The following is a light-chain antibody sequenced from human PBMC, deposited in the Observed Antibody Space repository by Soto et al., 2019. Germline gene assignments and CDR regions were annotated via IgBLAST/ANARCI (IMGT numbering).Light chain of an antibody. V-gene: IGLV1-40*01. CDR2: GNS. J-gene: IGLJ3*02. CDR1: SSNIGAGYD. Sequence: QSVLTQPPSVYGAPGQRVTISCPGSSSNIGAGYDVHWYQQLPGTAPKLLIYGNSNRPSGVPDRFSGSKSGTSASLAITGLQAEDEADYFRQSYYSSLSGWVFGGGTKLTVL. CDR3: QSYYSSLSGWV.